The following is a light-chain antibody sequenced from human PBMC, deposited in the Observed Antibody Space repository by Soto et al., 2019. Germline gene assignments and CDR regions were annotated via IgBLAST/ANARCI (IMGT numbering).Light chain of an antibody. CDR2: GAS. V-gene: IGKV3-20*01. CDR1: QSFSSNF. Sequence: EIVLTQSSRTLSLSQGERATLSCMASQSFSSNFLAWYQQTPGQTPRHLIYGASNRDTGIPDRFSSSGSGTDFTLIISRLEPGDLAVYYCQQYDSSPRTFGQGTKVDIK. J-gene: IGKJ1*01. CDR3: QQYDSSPRT.